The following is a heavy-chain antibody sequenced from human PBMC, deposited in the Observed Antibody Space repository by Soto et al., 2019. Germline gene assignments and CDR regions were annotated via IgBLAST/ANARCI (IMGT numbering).Heavy chain of an antibody. J-gene: IGHJ6*04. V-gene: IGHV3-7*03. Sequence: EVQLVDSGGGLVQPGGSLRVSCAASGFTFSDYWMSWVRQAPGKGLEWVANINEEGSEKYYVDSVKGRFTISRDKAQNSLYLQMNSLRAEDAAVYYCARAWIQRVQDTWDVWGKGTTVTVSS. CDR1: GFTFSDYW. CDR2: INEEGSEK. D-gene: IGHD5-18*01. CDR3: ARAWIQRVQDTWDV.